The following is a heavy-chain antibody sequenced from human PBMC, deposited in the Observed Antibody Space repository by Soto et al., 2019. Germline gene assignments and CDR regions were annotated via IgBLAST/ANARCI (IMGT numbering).Heavy chain of an antibody. CDR3: VRNHHDFSSDYHYYHMDV. D-gene: IGHD3-3*01. Sequence: ASVKVSCKASGYTLSNYGISWVRQAPGQGLEWMGWSSTYNGNTKYAKKFQGRVTMTTDTSTSTAYMELRSLRSDDTAVYYCVRNHHDFSSDYHYYHMDVWGKGTTVTVSS. CDR2: SSTYNGNT. V-gene: IGHV1-18*01. J-gene: IGHJ6*03. CDR1: GYTLSNYG.